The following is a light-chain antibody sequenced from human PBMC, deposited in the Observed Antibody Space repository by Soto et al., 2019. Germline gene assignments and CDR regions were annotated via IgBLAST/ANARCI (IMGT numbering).Light chain of an antibody. CDR1: RSNIGGNA. CDR3: AVWDDNLKGL. CDR2: AND. Sequence: QAVVTQPPSMSGTPGQRVTISCSGSRSNIGGNAVTWYQQVPGTAPKLLIYANDQRPSGVSDRFSGSKSATSASLAISGLQSEDEADYYCAVWDDNLKGLFGGGTQLTVL. J-gene: IGLJ2*01. V-gene: IGLV1-44*01.